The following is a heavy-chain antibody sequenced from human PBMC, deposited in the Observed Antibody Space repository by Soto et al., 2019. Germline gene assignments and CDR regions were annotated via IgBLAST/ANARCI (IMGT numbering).Heavy chain of an antibody. V-gene: IGHV1-2*04. CDR3: ARGGSAVLRYFDWVIDY. CDR1: RYAIKGYY. Sequence: AEVTCKACRYAIKGYYMRSVRQAPGQGLEWMGWINPNSGGTNYAQKFQGWVTMTRDTSISTAYMELSRLRSDDTAVYYCARGGSAVLRYFDWVIDYWGQGTLVTVSS. CDR2: INPNSGGT. D-gene: IGHD3-9*01. J-gene: IGHJ4*02.